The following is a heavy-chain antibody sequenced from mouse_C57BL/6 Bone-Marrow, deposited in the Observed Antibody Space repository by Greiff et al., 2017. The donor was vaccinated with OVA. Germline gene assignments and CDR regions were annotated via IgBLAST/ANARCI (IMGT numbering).Heavy chain of an antibody. CDR2: LRSKSNNYAT. V-gene: IGHV10-1*01. CDR1: GFSFNTYA. CDR3: VRLEFDY. D-gene: IGHD3-3*01. J-gene: IGHJ2*01. Sequence: GGGLAQPKGSLTLSCAAPGFSFNTYAMNWVRQAPGMGLEWAARLRSKSNNYATYYADSVKDRYTIYRDDSENMLYLKMNNMKTEDTAMDYCVRLEFDYWGQGTTLTVSS.